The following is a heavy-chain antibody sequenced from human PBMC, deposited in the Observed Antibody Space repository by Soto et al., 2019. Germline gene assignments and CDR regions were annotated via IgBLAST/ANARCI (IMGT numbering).Heavy chain of an antibody. D-gene: IGHD3-3*01. V-gene: IGHV3-72*01. CDR2: IRNEAYSYTT. CDR1: GFSLSDHY. J-gene: IGHJ4*02. CDR3: ADLPWSGYSLP. Sequence: EVQLVASGGGLVQPGGSLRLSCAASGFSLSDHYMDWVRQAPGKGLEWVGRIRNEAYSYTTDYAASVKGRFTISRADSTISLYLQMNSLKTEDTAVYYRADLPWSGYSLPWGQGTLITVSS.